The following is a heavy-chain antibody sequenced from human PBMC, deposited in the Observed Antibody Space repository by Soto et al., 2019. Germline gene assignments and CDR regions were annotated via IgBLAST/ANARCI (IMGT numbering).Heavy chain of an antibody. CDR3: AKDTPPYTTAPFYLDP. V-gene: IGHV3-23*01. Sequence: GGSLRLSCAAFGFDFNKYAMTWVRQAPGKGLQWVSSITSNGYSTYYADSVTDRFTTSRDNSQNTLYLQLNSLRADDTAVFYCAKDTPPYTTAPFYLDPWGQGTLVTVSS. J-gene: IGHJ5*02. CDR2: ITSNGYST. CDR1: GFDFNKYA. D-gene: IGHD2-2*02.